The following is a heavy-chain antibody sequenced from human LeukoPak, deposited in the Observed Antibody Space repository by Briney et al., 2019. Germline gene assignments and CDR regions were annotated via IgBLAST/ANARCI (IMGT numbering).Heavy chain of an antibody. CDR2: IKRKSDGGTT. D-gene: IGHD1-14*01. J-gene: IGHJ4*02. CDR1: GLTFSNAW. V-gene: IGHV3-15*01. CDR3: TTELDVRPNHY. Sequence: PGGSVRLSCAASGLTFSNAWMSWVRQVPGKGLEWVGRIKRKSDGGTTDYAAPVKGRFTISRDDSKNTLYLQMNSLKSEDTAVYYCTTELDVRPNHYWGQGTLVTVSS.